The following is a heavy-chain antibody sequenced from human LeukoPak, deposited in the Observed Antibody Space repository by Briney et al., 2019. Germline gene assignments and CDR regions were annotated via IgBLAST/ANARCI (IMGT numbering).Heavy chain of an antibody. CDR3: ARHSGDPHFDS. J-gene: IGHJ4*02. D-gene: IGHD7-27*01. CDR1: GFTFSDYY. CDR2: IYSGGST. Sequence: GGSLRLSCAASGFTFSDYYMSWIRQAPGKGLEWVSIIYSGGSTYYADSVKGRSTISRDNSKNTLYLQMNSLRAEDTAVYYCARHSGDPHFDSWGQGTLVTVSS. V-gene: IGHV3-66*04.